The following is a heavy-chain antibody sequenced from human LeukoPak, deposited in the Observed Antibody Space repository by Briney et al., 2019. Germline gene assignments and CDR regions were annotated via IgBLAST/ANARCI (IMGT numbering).Heavy chain of an antibody. CDR1: GYTFTSYG. V-gene: IGHV1-18*01. Sequence: ASVKVSFKATGYTFTSYGISWVRQAPGQGLEWMGWNSSNSDNTNYAQKLQGRVTMTTDTSTSTAYMELRSLRSDDTALYFCARDWGSIKVIADYWGQGTLVTVSS. CDR2: NSSNSDNT. J-gene: IGHJ4*02. D-gene: IGHD7-27*01. CDR3: ARDWGSIKVIADY.